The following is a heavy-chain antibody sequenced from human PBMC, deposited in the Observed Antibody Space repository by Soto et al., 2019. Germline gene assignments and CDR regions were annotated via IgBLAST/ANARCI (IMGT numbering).Heavy chain of an antibody. CDR2: IKQDGSKK. D-gene: IGHD3-22*01. CDR1: GFTFSSYW. J-gene: IGHJ5*02. V-gene: IGHV3-7*01. CDR3: ARRTYYYDSSGFRWFDP. Sequence: EVQLVESGGGLVQPGGSLRLSCAASGFTFSSYWMSWVRQAPGKGLEWVANIKQDGSKKYYVDSVKGRFTISRDNAKNSLYLQMNSLRAEDTAVYYCARRTYYYDSSGFRWFDPWGQGTLVTVSS.